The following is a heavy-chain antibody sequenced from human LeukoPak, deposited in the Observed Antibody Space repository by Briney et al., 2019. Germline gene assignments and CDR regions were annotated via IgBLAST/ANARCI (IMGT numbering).Heavy chain of an antibody. CDR3: ARETADYYDTSRRLFDP. CDR2: IYYSGTT. CDR1: GGSISPYY. V-gene: IGHV4-59*01. Sequence: SETLSLTCTVSGGSISPYYWSCIRQPPGKGLEWIGYIYYSGTTNYNPSLKSRVTISVDTSKNQFSLKLSSVTAADTAVYYCARETADYYDTSRRLFDPWGQGTLVTVSS. D-gene: IGHD3-22*01. J-gene: IGHJ5*02.